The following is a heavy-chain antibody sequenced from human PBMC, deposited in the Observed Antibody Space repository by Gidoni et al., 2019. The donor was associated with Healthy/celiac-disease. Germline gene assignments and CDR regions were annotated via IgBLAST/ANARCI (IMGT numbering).Heavy chain of an antibody. CDR2: ISSSGSTI. J-gene: IGHJ4*02. D-gene: IGHD6-13*01. Sequence: EVQLVESGGGLVKPGGSLRLSCAAYGFTFSSYEMNWVRQAPGKGLEWVLDISSSGSTIYYADSVKGRFTISRDNAKNSLYLQMNSLRAEDTAVYYCAGGAQQLPGFDYWGQGTLVTVSS. CDR3: AGGAQQLPGFDY. CDR1: GFTFSSYE. V-gene: IGHV3-48*03.